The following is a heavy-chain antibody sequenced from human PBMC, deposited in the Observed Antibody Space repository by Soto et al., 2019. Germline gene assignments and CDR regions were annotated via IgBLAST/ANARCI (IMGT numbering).Heavy chain of an antibody. J-gene: IGHJ4*02. CDR3: AHRPSGWYLFDY. V-gene: IGHV4-39*01. D-gene: IGHD6-19*01. CDR2: IYYSERTSYNSGST. CDR1: GNSMNSSSYY. Sequence: SETLSLTCTVSGNSMNSSSYYGGWIRQPPGKGLEWIGSIYYSERTSYNSGSTYYSLTLKSRVTISRDTSKSQFSLKLSSVTAADTASYYCAHRPSGWYLFDYWGQGTLVTVAS.